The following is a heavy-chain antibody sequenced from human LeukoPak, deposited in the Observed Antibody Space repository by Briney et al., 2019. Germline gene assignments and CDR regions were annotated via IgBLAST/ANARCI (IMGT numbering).Heavy chain of an antibody. CDR3: ARDRVAAPGWFDT. J-gene: IGHJ5*02. CDR1: RFTFSHYW. D-gene: IGHD3-10*01. V-gene: IGHV3-7*03. Sequence: GGSLRLSCVVSRFTFSHYWMSWVRQAPGKGLEWVANMKQDGSEKYYVGSVRGRFTISRDNANNSLYLQMNSLRGEDTGVYYCARDRVAAPGWFDTWGQGTLVTVSS. CDR2: MKQDGSEK.